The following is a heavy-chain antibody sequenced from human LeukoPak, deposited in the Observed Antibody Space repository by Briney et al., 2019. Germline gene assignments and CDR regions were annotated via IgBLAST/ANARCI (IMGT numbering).Heavy chain of an antibody. V-gene: IGHV3-23*01. J-gene: IGHJ4*02. D-gene: IGHD1-26*01. CDR3: AEGPVGATGGG. CDR2: ISGSGGST. Sequence: AGGSLTLSCAVSGFTFSSYAMSWVRQAPGKGLEWASAISGSGGSTYYADTVKGRFTISRYNSKKTLDLQMNSVRAEGTAVYYCAEGPVGATGGGWGQGTLVTVSS. CDR1: GFTFSSYA.